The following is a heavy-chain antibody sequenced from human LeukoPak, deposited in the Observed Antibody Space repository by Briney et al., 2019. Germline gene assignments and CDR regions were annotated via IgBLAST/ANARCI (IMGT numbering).Heavy chain of an antibody. J-gene: IGHJ1*01. D-gene: IGHD1-1*01. V-gene: IGHV1-69*13. CDR3: ARPPYDHAEYFQH. CDR2: IIPIFGTA. Sequence: SVKVSCKASGGTFSSYAISWVRQTPGQGLEWMGGIIPIFGTANYAQKFQGRVTITADESTSTAYMELSSLRSEDTAVYYCARPPYDHAEYFQHWGQGTLVTVSS. CDR1: GGTFSSYA.